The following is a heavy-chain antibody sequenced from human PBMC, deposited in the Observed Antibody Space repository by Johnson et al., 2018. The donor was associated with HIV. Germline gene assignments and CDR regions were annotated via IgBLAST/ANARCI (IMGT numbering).Heavy chain of an antibody. CDR2: ISWKSGSI. Sequence: VQLVESGGGLVQPGRSLRLYCSASGFTFDDYAMHWVRQAPGKGLEWVSGISWKSGSIGYADSVKGRFTISRDNSKNTLYLQMNSLRTEDTAVYYCAAPRESRIGYDLDAFDIWGQGTMVTVSS. CDR3: AAPRESRIGYDLDAFDI. V-gene: IGHV3-9*01. J-gene: IGHJ3*02. CDR1: GFTFDDYA. D-gene: IGHD5-12*01.